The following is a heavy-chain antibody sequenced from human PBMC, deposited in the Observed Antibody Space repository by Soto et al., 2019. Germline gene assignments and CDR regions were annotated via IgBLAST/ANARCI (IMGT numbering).Heavy chain of an antibody. J-gene: IGHJ6*02. CDR3: AKGASSSWLGYYYGMDV. CDR2: ISGSGGST. D-gene: IGHD6-13*01. Sequence: GGSLRLSCAASGFTFSSYAMSWVRQAPGKGLEWVSAISGSGGSTYYADSGKGRFTISRDNSKNPLYLQMNSLRAEDTAVYYCAKGASSSWLGYYYGMDVWGQGTTVTVSS. CDR1: GFTFSSYA. V-gene: IGHV3-23*01.